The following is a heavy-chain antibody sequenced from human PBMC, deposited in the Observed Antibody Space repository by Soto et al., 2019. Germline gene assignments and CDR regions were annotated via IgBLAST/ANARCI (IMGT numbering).Heavy chain of an antibody. CDR1: GFTFSTYY. J-gene: IGHJ5*02. V-gene: IGHV3-7*05. Sequence: GGSLRLSCAASGFTFSTYYMGWVRQAPGKGLEWVANIKQDGSVKNYVDSVKGRFTVSRDNAKNSLYLQMNSLRAEDTAVYYCASLHPTINWVDPWGQATLVTVSS. D-gene: IGHD2-21*01. CDR3: ASLHPTINWVDP. CDR2: IKQDGSVK.